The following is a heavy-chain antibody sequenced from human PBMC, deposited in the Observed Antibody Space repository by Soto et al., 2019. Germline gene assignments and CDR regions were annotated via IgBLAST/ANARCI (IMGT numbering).Heavy chain of an antibody. Sequence: LRLSCATSGFTFNDYAMYWVRQAPGQGLEWVAMISSDGHHQFYVDNLRGRFTVSRDNSKNTLFLQMNSLRPEDTAVYYCSRGTYYPQSSGLHADYWGPGTVVTVSS. CDR1: GFTFNDYA. D-gene: IGHD3-22*01. J-gene: IGHJ4*02. V-gene: IGHV3-30*03. CDR3: SRGTYYPQSSGLHADY. CDR2: ISSDGHHQ.